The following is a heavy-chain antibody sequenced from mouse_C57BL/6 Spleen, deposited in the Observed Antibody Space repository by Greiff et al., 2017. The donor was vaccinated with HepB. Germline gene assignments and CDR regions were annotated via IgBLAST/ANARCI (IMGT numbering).Heavy chain of an antibody. V-gene: IGHV1-81*01. Sequence: QVQLQQSGAELARPGASVKLSCKASGYTFTSYGISWVKQRTGQGLEWIGEIYPRSGNTYYNEKFKGKATLTADKSSSTAYMELRSLTSEDSAVYFCARYVYGSSSFAYWGQGTLVTVSA. CDR1: GYTFTSYG. J-gene: IGHJ3*01. D-gene: IGHD1-1*01. CDR3: ARYVYGSSSFAY. CDR2: IYPRSGNT.